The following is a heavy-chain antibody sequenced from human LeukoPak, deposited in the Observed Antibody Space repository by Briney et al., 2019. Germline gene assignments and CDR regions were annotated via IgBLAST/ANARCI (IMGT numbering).Heavy chain of an antibody. CDR3: ARHQAVRYFDWLLHDAFDI. V-gene: IGHV4-59*08. J-gene: IGHJ3*02. CDR2: IYYSGST. D-gene: IGHD3-9*01. CDR1: GGSISSYY. Sequence: SETLSLTCTVSGGSISSYYWSWIRQPPGKRLEWIGYIYYSGSTNYNPSLKSRVTISVDTSKNQFSLKLSSVTAADTAVYYCARHQAVRYFDWLLHDAFDIWGQGTMVTVSS.